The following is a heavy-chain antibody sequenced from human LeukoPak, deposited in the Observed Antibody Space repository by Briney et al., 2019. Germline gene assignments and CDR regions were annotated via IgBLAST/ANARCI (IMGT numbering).Heavy chain of an antibody. D-gene: IGHD5-12*01. Sequence: PGGSLRLSCAASGFTFSSYATHWVRQAPGKGLEYVSAISSNGDSTYYANSVKGRFTISRDNSKNTLYLQMGSLRIEDMAVYYCARGGGYRGYGQDYWGQGTLVTVSS. J-gene: IGHJ4*02. CDR1: GFTFSSYA. CDR2: ISSNGDST. V-gene: IGHV3-64*01. CDR3: ARGGGYRGYGQDY.